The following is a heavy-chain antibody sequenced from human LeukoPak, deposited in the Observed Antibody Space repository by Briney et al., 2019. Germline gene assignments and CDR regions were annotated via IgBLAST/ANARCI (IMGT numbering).Heavy chain of an antibody. J-gene: IGHJ5*02. CDR3: ARLITMIVVAS. CDR2: INHSGST. CDR1: GGSFSGYY. Sequence: SETLTLTCAVSGGSFSGYYWNWIRQSPGKGLEWIGEINHSGSTHYNPSLKSRVTMSVDTSKNQFSLKLSSVTAADTAVYYCARLITMIVVASSGQGTLVTVSS. D-gene: IGHD3-22*01. V-gene: IGHV4-34*01.